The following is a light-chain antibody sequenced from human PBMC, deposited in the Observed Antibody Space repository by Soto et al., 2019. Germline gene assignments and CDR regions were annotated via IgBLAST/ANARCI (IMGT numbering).Light chain of an antibody. Sequence: EIVFTQSPATLSLSPGERATISCRASQSVSSYLAWYQQKPGQATRLLIYDSSNRATGIPARFSGSGSGTDFTLTISSLEPEDFAVYYCQQRGAFGGGTKVEIK. V-gene: IGKV3-11*01. J-gene: IGKJ4*01. CDR1: QSVSSY. CDR2: DSS. CDR3: QQRGA.